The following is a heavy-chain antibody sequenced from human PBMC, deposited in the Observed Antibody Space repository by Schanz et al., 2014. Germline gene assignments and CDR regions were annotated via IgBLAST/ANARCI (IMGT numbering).Heavy chain of an antibody. CDR3: ARDGVDAAAGGNY. Sequence: QVQLVQSGGEMKKPGASVKVSCKASGYTFTDYGVIWVRQAPGQGLEWMGMINPSGGSTTYAQKFQGRVTMTRDTSTSTVYMELSSLRSEDTAVYYCARDGVDAAAGGNYWGQGTLVTVSS. D-gene: IGHD6-13*01. CDR2: INPSGGST. CDR1: GYTFTDYG. V-gene: IGHV1-46*03. J-gene: IGHJ4*02.